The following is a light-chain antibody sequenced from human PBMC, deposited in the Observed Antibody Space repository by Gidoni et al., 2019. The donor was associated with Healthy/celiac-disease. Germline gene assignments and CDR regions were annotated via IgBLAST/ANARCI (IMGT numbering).Light chain of an antibody. CDR2: DVS. Sequence: QSALTQPASVSGSPGQSITISCTGTSSDVGGYNYVPWYQQHPGKAPKLMIYDVSNRPSGVSNRFPGSKSGNTASLTISGLQAEDEADYYCSSYTSSSTYVFGTGTKVTVL. CDR1: SSDVGGYNY. V-gene: IGLV2-14*03. J-gene: IGLJ1*01. CDR3: SSYTSSSTYV.